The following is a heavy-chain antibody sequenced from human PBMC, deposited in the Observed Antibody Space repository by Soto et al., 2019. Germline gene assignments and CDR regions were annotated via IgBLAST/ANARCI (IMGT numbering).Heavy chain of an antibody. D-gene: IGHD3-22*01. CDR2: IYWDDDK. CDR3: AHRPNYYEREAY. CDR1: GFSLGTSGVG. V-gene: IGHV2-5*02. Sequence: QITLKESGPTLVKPTQTLTLTCTFSGFSLGTSGVGVGWNRQPPGKALEWLALIYWDDDKRYSPSLKNRLTITKDTSKNQVVLTMTNMDPVDTATYYCAHRPNYYEREAYWGQGTLVTVSS. J-gene: IGHJ4*02.